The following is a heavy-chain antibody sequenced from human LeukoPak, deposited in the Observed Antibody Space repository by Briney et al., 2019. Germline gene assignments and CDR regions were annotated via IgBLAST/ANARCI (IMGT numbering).Heavy chain of an antibody. CDR3: ASLPIPYCSSTSCHDY. CDR2: INTNTGNP. D-gene: IGHD2-2*01. J-gene: IGHJ4*02. CDR1: GYTFTSYA. V-gene: IGHV7-4-1*02. Sequence: GASVKVSCKASGYTFTSYAMNWVRQAPGQGLEWMGWINTNTGNPTYAQGFTGRFVFSLDTSVSTAYLQISSLKAEDTAVYYCASLPIPYCSSTSCHDYWGQGTLVTVSS.